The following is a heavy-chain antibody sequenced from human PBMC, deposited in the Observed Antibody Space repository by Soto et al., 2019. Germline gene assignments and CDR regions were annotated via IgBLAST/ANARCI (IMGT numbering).Heavy chain of an antibody. V-gene: IGHV1-69*02. Sequence: SVKLSCKACGGSFSSYTISCVRQAPGQGLEWMGRIIPILGIANYAQKFQGRVTITADKSTSTAYMELSSLRSEDTAVYYCASLPNCSGGSCLAPNWFDPWGQGTLVTVSS. CDR1: GGSFSSYT. CDR3: ASLPNCSGGSCLAPNWFDP. D-gene: IGHD2-15*01. CDR2: IIPILGIA. J-gene: IGHJ5*02.